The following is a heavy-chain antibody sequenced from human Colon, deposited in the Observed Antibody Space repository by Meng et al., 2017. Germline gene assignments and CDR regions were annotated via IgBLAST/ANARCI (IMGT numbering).Heavy chain of an antibody. CDR2: IYPGDSDT. J-gene: IGHJ4*02. D-gene: IGHD2-15*01. CDR1: GYSFTSYW. Sequence: GESLKISCKGSGYSFTSYWIGWVRQMPGKGLEWMGIIYPGDSDTRYSPSFQGQVTISADKSINTAYLQWSSLKASDTAMYYCARIGYCSGSSCYPAEASFDSWGQGTRVTCCS. V-gene: IGHV5-51*01. CDR3: ARIGYCSGSSCYPAEASFDS.